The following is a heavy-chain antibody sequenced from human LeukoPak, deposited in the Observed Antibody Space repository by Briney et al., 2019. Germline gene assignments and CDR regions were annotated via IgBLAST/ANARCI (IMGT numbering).Heavy chain of an antibody. CDR1: GGTFSSYA. CDR3: ARALRMVRDLTPSGY. D-gene: IGHD3-10*01. V-gene: IGHV1-18*01. J-gene: IGHJ4*02. Sequence: ASVKVSCKASGGTFSSYAISWVRQAPGQGLEWMGWISAYNGNTNYAQKLQGRVTMTTDTSTSTAYMELRSLRSDDTAVYYCARALRMVRDLTPSGYWGQGTLVTVSS. CDR2: ISAYNGNT.